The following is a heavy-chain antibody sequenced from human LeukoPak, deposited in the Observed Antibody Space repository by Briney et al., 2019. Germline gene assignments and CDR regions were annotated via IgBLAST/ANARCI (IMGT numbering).Heavy chain of an antibody. CDR3: ARVKPPYDYGDFFDY. V-gene: IGHV4-61*05. J-gene: IGHJ4*02. CDR2: IYYSGST. Sequence: SETLSLTCTVSGGSISSSSYYWGWIRQPPGKGLEWIGYIYYSGSTNYNPSLKSRVTISVDTSKNQFSLKLSSVTAADTAVYYCARVKPPYDYGDFFDYWGQGTLVTVSS. D-gene: IGHD4-17*01. CDR1: GGSISSSSYY.